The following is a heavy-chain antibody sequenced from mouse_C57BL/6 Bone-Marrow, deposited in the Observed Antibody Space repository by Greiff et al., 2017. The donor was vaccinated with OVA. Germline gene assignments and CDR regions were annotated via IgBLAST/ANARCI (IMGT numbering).Heavy chain of an antibody. D-gene: IGHD4-1*01. CDR3: TRGDWDYFDY. CDR2: IYPGSGNT. CDR1: GYTFTDYY. Sequence: VQLQQSGPELVKPGASVKISCKASGYTFTDYYINWVKQRPGQGLEWIGWIYPGSGNTKYNEKFKDKATLTVDTSSSKAYMQLSSLTSDDSAVYFCTRGDWDYFDYWGQSTTLTVSS. V-gene: IGHV1-84*01. J-gene: IGHJ2*01.